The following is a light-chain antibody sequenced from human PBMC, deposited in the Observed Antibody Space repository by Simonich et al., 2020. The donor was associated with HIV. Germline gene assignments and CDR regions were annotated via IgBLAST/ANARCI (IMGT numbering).Light chain of an antibody. CDR3: QQYNSYPWT. Sequence: AIHLTQSPSSLSASVGDRVTITCRASQGIKNALIGYQQKPGQAPKLLIFKPSTLESGVPSRFAGSGSGTEFTLTISSLQPDDFATYYCQQYNSYPWTFGQGTKVEIK. J-gene: IGKJ1*01. CDR1: QGIKNA. CDR2: KPS. V-gene: IGKV1-13*02.